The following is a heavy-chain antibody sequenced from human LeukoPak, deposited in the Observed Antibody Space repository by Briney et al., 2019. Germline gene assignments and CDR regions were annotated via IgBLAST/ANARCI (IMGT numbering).Heavy chain of an antibody. CDR2: ISGSGGST. J-gene: IGHJ1*01. V-gene: IGHV3-23*01. CDR3: AKDEGYSSPSSEYFQH. D-gene: IGHD6-13*01. Sequence: GGSLRLSCAASGFTFSSYAMTWVRQAPGKGLEWLSVISGSGGSTYYADFVKGRFTNSRDNSKNTLYLQMNSLRAEDTAVYYCAKDEGYSSPSSEYFQHWGQGTLVTVSS. CDR1: GFTFSSYA.